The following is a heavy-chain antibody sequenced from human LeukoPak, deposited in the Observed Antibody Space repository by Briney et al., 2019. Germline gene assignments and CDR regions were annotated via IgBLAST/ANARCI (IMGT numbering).Heavy chain of an antibody. D-gene: IGHD1-1*01. CDR2: IYHSGST. CDR1: GYSISSGYY. Sequence: SETLSLTCTVSGYSISSGYYWGWIRQPPGKGLEWIGSIYHSGSTYYNPSLKSRVTISVDTSKNQFSLKLSSVTAADTAVYYCASRSRTDSKADYWGQGTLVTVSS. CDR3: ASRSRTDSKADY. V-gene: IGHV4-38-2*02. J-gene: IGHJ4*02.